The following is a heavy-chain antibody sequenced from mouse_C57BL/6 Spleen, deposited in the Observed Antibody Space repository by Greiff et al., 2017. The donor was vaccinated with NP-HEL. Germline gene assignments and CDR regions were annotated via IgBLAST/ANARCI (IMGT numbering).Heavy chain of an antibody. CDR2: IHPNSGST. D-gene: IGHD1-1*01. J-gene: IGHJ3*01. CDR3: AKFYGSSEAWFAY. Sequence: QVQLQQPGAELVKPGASVKLSCKASGYTFTSYWMHWVKQRPGQGLEWIGMIHPNSGSTNYNEKFKSKATLTVDKSSSTAYMQLSSLTSEDSAVYYCAKFYGSSEAWFAYWGQGTLVTVSA. CDR1: GYTFTSYW. V-gene: IGHV1-64*01.